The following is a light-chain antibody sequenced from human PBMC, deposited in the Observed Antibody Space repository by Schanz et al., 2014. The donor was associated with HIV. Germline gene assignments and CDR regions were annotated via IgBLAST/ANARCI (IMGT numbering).Light chain of an antibody. J-gene: IGLJ2*01. Sequence: QSALTQPASVSGSPGQSITISCTGTSSDVGGYNYVSWYQQHPGKAPQLMIYDVSNRPSGVPDRFSGSKSGNTASLTVSGLQAEDEADYYCSSYTSSSTHVVFGGGTKLTVL. CDR2: DVS. V-gene: IGLV2-14*01. CDR3: SSYTSSSTHVV. CDR1: SSDVGGYNY.